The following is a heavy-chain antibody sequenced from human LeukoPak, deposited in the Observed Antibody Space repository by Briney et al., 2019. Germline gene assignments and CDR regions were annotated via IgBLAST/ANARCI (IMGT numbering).Heavy chain of an antibody. Sequence: GGSLRLSCAASGFTFSNYWMHWVRQAPGKELVWVSLINSDGSSTIYADSVKGRFTISRDNAKNTLYLQMNSLRAEDTAVYYCARGLTIFGVVNDAFDFWGQGTMVTVSS. CDR2: INSDGSST. CDR3: ARGLTIFGVVNDAFDF. J-gene: IGHJ3*01. D-gene: IGHD3-3*01. CDR1: GFTFSNYW. V-gene: IGHV3-74*01.